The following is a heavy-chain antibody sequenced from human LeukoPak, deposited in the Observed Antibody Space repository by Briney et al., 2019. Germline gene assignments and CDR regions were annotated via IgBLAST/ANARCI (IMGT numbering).Heavy chain of an antibody. CDR2: IYTSGST. D-gene: IGHD6-13*01. CDR3: AREYSSSWYPYYFDY. J-gene: IGHJ4*02. Sequence: PSETLSLTCTVAGGSISSYYWSWIRQPAGKGLEWIGRIYTSGSTNYNPPLKSRVTMSVDTSKNQFSLKLSSVTAADTAVYYCAREYSSSWYPYYFDYWGQGTLVTVSS. V-gene: IGHV4-4*07. CDR1: GGSISSYY.